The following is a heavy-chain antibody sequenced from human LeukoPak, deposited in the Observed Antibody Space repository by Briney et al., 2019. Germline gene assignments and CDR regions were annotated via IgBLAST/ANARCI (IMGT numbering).Heavy chain of an antibody. CDR1: GFTFSTYA. D-gene: IGHD1-1*01. CDR2: INPSGSTI. V-gene: IGHV3-21*01. Sequence: GGSLRLSCAASGFTFSTYAMNWVRQAPGRGLEWVSSINPSGSTIFYADSVKGRFTISRDNAKNSLYLQMNSLRAEDTALYFCASGIRERGFDYWGQGTLVTVSS. J-gene: IGHJ4*02. CDR3: ASGIRERGFDY.